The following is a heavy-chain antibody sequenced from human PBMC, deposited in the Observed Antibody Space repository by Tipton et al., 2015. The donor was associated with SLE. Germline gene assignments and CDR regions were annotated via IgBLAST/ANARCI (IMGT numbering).Heavy chain of an antibody. CDR2: IYASGST. D-gene: IGHD6-13*01. J-gene: IGHJ4*02. Sequence: TLSLTCTVSGGSMSSYYWNWIRQPAGKGLEWIGRIYASGSTNYNPSLNNRVAMSVDTSKNQFSLKLSSVTAADTAVYYCARVRVAATIAHYFDYWGPGTRVTVSS. V-gene: IGHV4-4*07. CDR3: ARVRVAATIAHYFDY. CDR1: GGSMSSYY.